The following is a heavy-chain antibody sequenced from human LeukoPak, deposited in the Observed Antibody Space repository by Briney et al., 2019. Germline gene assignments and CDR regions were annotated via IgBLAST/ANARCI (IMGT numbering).Heavy chain of an antibody. J-gene: IGHJ3*02. V-gene: IGHV3-23*01. Sequence: KTGGSLRLSCAASGFTFSSYAMSWVRQAPGKGLEWVSAISGSGGSTYYADSVKGRFTISRDNSKNTLYLQMNSLRAEDTAVYYCAKVGYCSGGSCPAWRDAFDIWGQGTMVTVSS. D-gene: IGHD2-15*01. CDR2: ISGSGGST. CDR1: GFTFSSYA. CDR3: AKVGYCSGGSCPAWRDAFDI.